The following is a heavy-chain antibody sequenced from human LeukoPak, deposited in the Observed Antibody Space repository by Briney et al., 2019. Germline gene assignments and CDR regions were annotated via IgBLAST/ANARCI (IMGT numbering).Heavy chain of an antibody. J-gene: IGHJ4*02. CDR2: IYSGGST. Sequence: GGSLRLSCAASGFTVSSNYMNWVRQAPGKGLEWVSVIYSGGSTYYADSVKGRFTISRDNSKNTLYLQMNSLRAEDTAVYYCATDSSSWYYYFDYWGKGTLVTVSS. D-gene: IGHD6-13*01. CDR1: GFTVSSNY. V-gene: IGHV3-66*02. CDR3: ATDSSSWYYYFDY.